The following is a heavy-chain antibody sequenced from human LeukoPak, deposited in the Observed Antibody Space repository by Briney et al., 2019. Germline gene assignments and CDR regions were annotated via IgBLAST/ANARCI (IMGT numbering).Heavy chain of an antibody. CDR3: ARDVYGMDV. J-gene: IGHJ6*02. CDR1: GYTFTNYY. CDR2: INPSGGGT. V-gene: IGHV1-46*01. Sequence: ASVKVSCKASGYTFTNYYIHWVRQAPGQGLEWMGIINPSGGGTTYAQKFRGRVTMTRDTSTSTVYMDLSSLRSEDTAVYYCARDVYGMDVWGQGTTVTVSS.